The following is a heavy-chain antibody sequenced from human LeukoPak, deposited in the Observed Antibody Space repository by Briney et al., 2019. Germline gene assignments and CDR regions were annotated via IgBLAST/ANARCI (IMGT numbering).Heavy chain of an antibody. V-gene: IGHV4-39*02. CDR2: IYYSGST. CDR3: VRDRTIFGVVMRWYFDL. CDR1: GGSISGSDYY. J-gene: IGHJ2*01. Sequence: SETLSLTCTVSGGSISGSDYYWGWIRQPPGKGLEWIGSIYYSGSTYYNPSLKSRVTISVDPSKNQFSLKLNSVTAADTAVYYCVRDRTIFGVVMRWYFDLWGRGTLVTVSP. D-gene: IGHD3-3*01.